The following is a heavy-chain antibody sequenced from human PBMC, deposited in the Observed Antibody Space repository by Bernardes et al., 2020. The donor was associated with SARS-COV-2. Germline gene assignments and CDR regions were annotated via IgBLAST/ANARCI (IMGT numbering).Heavy chain of an antibody. D-gene: IGHD2-2*01. CDR3: ARDAGYCSSISCYAASAMDV. CDR1: GFTFSNHL. J-gene: IGHJ6*02. CDR2: ISGAGMYI. Sequence: GGSLRLSCVASGFTFSNHLFSWFRQAPGKGLEWVSSISGAGMYIYYGDSVRGRFTTSRDNTRTSVFLQMESLRAEDTAVYYCARDAGYCSSISCYAASAMDVWGQGTTVTVSS. V-gene: IGHV3-21*01.